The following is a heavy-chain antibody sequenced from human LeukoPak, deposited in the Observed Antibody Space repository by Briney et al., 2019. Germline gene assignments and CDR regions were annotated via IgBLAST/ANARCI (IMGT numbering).Heavy chain of an antibody. D-gene: IGHD2-8*02. J-gene: IGHJ4*02. CDR3: ARDRVLGDDTRGYYFDY. V-gene: IGHV1-69*04. CDR1: GGTFSSYA. CDR2: IIPILGIA. Sequence: SVKVSCKASGGTFSSYAISWVRQAPGQGLEWMGRIIPILGIANYAQKFQGRVTITADKSTSTAYMELSSLRSEDTAVYYRARDRVLGDDTRGYYFDYWGQGTLVTVSP.